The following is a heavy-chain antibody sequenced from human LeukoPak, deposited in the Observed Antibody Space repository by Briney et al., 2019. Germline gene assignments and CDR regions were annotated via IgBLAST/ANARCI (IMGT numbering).Heavy chain of an antibody. D-gene: IGHD3-10*01. V-gene: IGHV1-18*01. CDR2: ISAYNGNT. CDR3: ARAWTGSGSPREYNWFDP. J-gene: IGHJ5*02. CDR1: GYTFTSYG. Sequence: ASVKVSCKASGYTFTSYGISWVRQAPGQGLEWMGWISAYNGNTNYAQRLQGRVTMTTDTSTSTAYMELRSLRSDDPAVYYCARAWTGSGSPREYNWFDPWGQGTLVTVSS.